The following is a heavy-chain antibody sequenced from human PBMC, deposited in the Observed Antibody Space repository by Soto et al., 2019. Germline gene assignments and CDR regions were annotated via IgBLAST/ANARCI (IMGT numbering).Heavy chain of an antibody. J-gene: IGHJ6*02. CDR3: AREMAATYYDYIGGNYYGMDV. D-gene: IGHD3-3*01. V-gene: IGHV1-69*12. CDR1: GGTFSSYA. CDR2: IIPIFGTT. Sequence: QVQLVQSGAEVKKPGSSVKVSCKASGGTFSSYAISWVRQAPGQGIGWMGGIIPIFGTTNDAQKLRGRVTITADESTSTAYMEPSSLRSEDTAVYYCAREMAATYYDYIGGNYYGMDVWGQGTTVTVSS.